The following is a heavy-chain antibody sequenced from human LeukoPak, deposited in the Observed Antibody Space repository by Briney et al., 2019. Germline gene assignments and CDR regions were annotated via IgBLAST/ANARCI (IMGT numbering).Heavy chain of an antibody. Sequence: SETLSLTCAVYGGSFSDYYWSWIRQPPGKGLEWIGEINHSGSTNYNPSLKSRVSISVGTSKNQFSLKLTSVTAADTAVYYCARMRGGGIGYHYYVDVWGKGTTVIVSS. CDR3: ARMRGGGIGYHYYVDV. V-gene: IGHV4-34*01. J-gene: IGHJ6*03. CDR2: INHSGST. D-gene: IGHD2-15*01. CDR1: GGSFSDYY.